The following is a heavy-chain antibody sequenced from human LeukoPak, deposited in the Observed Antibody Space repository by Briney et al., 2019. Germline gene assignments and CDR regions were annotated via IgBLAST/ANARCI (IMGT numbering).Heavy chain of an antibody. CDR2: IYYSGST. D-gene: IGHD2-21*02. Sequence: SETLSLTCTVSGGSISSYYWSWIRQPPGKGLEWIGYIYYSGSTNYNPSLKSRVTISVDTSKNQFSLKLSSVTAADTAVYYCASLIETAGDLFDYWGQGTLVTVSS. V-gene: IGHV4-59*01. CDR1: GGSISSYY. CDR3: ASLIETAGDLFDY. J-gene: IGHJ4*02.